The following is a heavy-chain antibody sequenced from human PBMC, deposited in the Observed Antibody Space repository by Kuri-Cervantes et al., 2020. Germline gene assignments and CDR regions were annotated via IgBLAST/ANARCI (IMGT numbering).Heavy chain of an antibody. CDR3: ARGIAAAGEGFDY. V-gene: IGHV3-30-3*01. D-gene: IGHD6-13*01. CDR2: ISYDGSNK. CDR1: GFTFSSYA. J-gene: IGHJ4*02. Sequence: LTCAASGFTFSSYAMHWVRQAPGKGLEWVAVISYDGSNKYYADSVKGRFTISRDNSKNTLYLQMNSLRAEDTAVYYCARGIAAAGEGFDYWGQGTLVTVSS.